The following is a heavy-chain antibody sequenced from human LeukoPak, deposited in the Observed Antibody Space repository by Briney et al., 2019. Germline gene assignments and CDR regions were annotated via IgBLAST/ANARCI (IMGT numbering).Heavy chain of an antibody. J-gene: IGHJ4*02. CDR2: IYYSGST. V-gene: IGHV4-59*08. D-gene: IGHD6-19*01. Sequence: SETLSLTCTVTGGSLSSYYWSWMRQPPGKGLAWIGYIYYSGSTNYNPSLKSRVTISVDTSKNQFSLKLSSVTAADTAVYYCARFGIAVAGTPFDYWGQGTLVTVSS. CDR1: GGSLSSYY. CDR3: ARFGIAVAGTPFDY.